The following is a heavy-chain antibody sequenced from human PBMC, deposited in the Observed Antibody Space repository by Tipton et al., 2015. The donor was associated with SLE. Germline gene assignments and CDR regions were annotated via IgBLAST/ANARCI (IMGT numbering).Heavy chain of an antibody. CDR2: IYYSGST. Sequence: TLSLTCTVSGGSISSGDYYWSWIRQPPGKGLEWIGYIYYSGSTYYNPSLKSRVTISVDTSKNQFSLKLSSVTAADTAVYYCARDGAAGDFDYWGQGTLVTVSS. V-gene: IGHV4-30-4*01. D-gene: IGHD6-13*01. J-gene: IGHJ4*02. CDR3: ARDGAAGDFDY. CDR1: GGSISSGDYY.